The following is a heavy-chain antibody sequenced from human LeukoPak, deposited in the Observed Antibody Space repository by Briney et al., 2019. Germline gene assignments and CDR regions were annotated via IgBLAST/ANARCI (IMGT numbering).Heavy chain of an antibody. V-gene: IGHV1-2*02. CDR2: INPNSGET. CDR1: GYSLSGYY. CDR3: ARYNRNDVVSALDY. Sequence: ASVKVSCKASGYSLSGYYIHWVRQAPGQGLEWMGWINPNSGETNYAQKFQGGVTLTRDTSISTFYMEVTRLRSDDTAVYFCARYNRNDVVSALDYWGQGTLVTVSS. D-gene: IGHD1-1*01. J-gene: IGHJ4*02.